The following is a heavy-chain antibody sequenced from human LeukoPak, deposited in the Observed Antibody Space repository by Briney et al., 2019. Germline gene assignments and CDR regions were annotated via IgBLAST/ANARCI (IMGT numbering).Heavy chain of an antibody. D-gene: IGHD6-13*01. V-gene: IGHV1-24*01. CDR3: ATLVAAAGSYFDP. CDR2: FDPEDGET. CDR1: GYTLTELS. Sequence: ASVTVSCTVSGYTLTELSMHWVRQAPGKGLEWMGGFDPEDGETIYAQKFQGRVTMTEDTSTDTAYMELSSLRSEDTAVYYCATLVAAAGSYFDPWGQGTLVTVSS. J-gene: IGHJ5*02.